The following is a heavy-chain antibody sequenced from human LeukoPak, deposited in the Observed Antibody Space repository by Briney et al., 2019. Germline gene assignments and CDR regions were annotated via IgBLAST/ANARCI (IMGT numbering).Heavy chain of an antibody. CDR2: INHSGST. J-gene: IGHJ2*01. CDR1: GGSFSGYY. V-gene: IGHV4-34*01. CDR3: ARHWMTVAPYWYFDL. D-gene: IGHD6-19*01. Sequence: SETLSLTCAVYGGSFSGYYWSWIRQPPGKGLEWIGEINHSGSTNYNPSLKSRVTISVDTSKNQFSLKLSSVIAADTAMYYCARHWMTVAPYWYFDLWGRGTLVTVSS.